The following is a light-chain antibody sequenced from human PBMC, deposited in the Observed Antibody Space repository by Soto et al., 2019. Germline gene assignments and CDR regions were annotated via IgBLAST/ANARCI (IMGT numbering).Light chain of an antibody. Sequence: EIVLTHSPVTLSLSPLERATLSCRATYSVVSSYLAWYQLKPGQAPRLLIYDASNRATGIPARFSGSGSGTDFTLTISSLEPEDFAVYYCQQRSNNWPPWTFGQGTKVDIK. V-gene: IGKV3-11*01. CDR2: DAS. CDR1: YSVVSSY. J-gene: IGKJ1*01. CDR3: QQRSNNWPPWT.